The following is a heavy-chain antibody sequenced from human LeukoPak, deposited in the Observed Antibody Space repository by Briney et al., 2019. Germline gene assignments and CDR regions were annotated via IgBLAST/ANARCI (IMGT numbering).Heavy chain of an antibody. D-gene: IGHD6-19*01. CDR3: ARARIAVAGTD. J-gene: IGHJ4*02. V-gene: IGHV3-30-3*01. CDR1: GFTFSSSA. Sequence: GGSLRLSCAASGFTFSSSAMHWVRQAPGKGLERVAFISYDGNNKYYADSVKGRFTISRDNSKNTLYLQMNSLRAEDTAVYYCARARIAVAGTDWGQGTLVTVSS. CDR2: ISYDGNNK.